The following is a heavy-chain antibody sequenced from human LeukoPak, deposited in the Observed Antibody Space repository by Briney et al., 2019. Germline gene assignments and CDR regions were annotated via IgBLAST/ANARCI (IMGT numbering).Heavy chain of an antibody. CDR2: IYSGGRT. CDR3: AKENCGGDCYSSFDY. CDR1: GFTVSSNY. J-gene: IGHJ4*02. Sequence: PGGSLRLSCAASGFTVSSNYMSWVRQAPGKGLEWVSVIYSGGRTYYADSVKGRFTISRDNSKNTLYLQMNSLRAEDTAVYYCAKENCGGDCYSSFDYWGQGTLVTVSS. D-gene: IGHD2-21*02. V-gene: IGHV3-66*01.